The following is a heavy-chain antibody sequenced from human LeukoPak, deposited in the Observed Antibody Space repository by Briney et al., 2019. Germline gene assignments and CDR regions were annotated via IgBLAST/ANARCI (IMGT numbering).Heavy chain of an antibody. V-gene: IGHV4-38-2*01. CDR2: IYHSGST. CDR1: GYSISSGDY. D-gene: IGHD5-12*01. CDR3: AREGGYSGYLAKGELDY. Sequence: SDTLSLTCAVSGYSISSGDYWGWIRQPPGKGLEWIWSIYHSGSTYYNPSLKSRVTISVDTSKNQFSLKPSSVTAADTAVYYCAREGGYSGYLAKGELDYWGQGTLATVSS. J-gene: IGHJ4*02.